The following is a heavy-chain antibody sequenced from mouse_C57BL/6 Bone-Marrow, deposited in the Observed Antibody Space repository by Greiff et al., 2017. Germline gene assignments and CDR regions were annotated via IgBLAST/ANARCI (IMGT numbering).Heavy chain of an antibody. D-gene: IGHD3-1*01. CDR2: IDPENGDT. Sequence: VQLKQSGAELVRPGASVKLSCTASGFNIKDDYMHWVKQRPEQGLEWIGWIDPENGDTEYASKFQGKATITADKSSNTAYLQLSSLTSEDTAVYYCTTWALLWYFDVWGTGTTVTVSS. CDR1: GFNIKDDY. J-gene: IGHJ1*03. V-gene: IGHV14-4*01. CDR3: TTWALLWYFDV.